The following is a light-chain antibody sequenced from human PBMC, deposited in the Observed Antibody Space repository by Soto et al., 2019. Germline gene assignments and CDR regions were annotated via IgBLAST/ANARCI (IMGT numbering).Light chain of an antibody. CDR3: LQPLQSWT. V-gene: IGKV2-28*01. Sequence: DIVMTQSPLSLPVTPGDPASISCRSSQRLLHSNGYNYLDWYLQKPGQSPQLLIYLGTIRASGPPNRFSGSGSGTDFTLKISRVDAGDVGVYYCLQPLQSWTFGQGTKVDMK. CDR1: QRLLHSNGYNY. CDR2: LGT. J-gene: IGKJ1*01.